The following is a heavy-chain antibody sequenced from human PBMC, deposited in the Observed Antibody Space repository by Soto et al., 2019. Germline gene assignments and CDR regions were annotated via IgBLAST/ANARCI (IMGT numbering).Heavy chain of an antibody. J-gene: IGHJ4*02. CDR3: ARGTLGYCSSTSCPYYFDY. Sequence: QVQLQESGPGLVKPSGTLSLTCAVSGDSISSNNWWSWVRQPPGKGLEWIGGIYHSGSTNYNPSLKSRVTISVDKSKNHFSLKLNSVTAADTAVYYCARGTLGYCSSTSCPYYFDYWGQGTLVTVSS. CDR1: GDSISSNNW. CDR2: IYHSGST. V-gene: IGHV4-4*02. D-gene: IGHD2-2*01.